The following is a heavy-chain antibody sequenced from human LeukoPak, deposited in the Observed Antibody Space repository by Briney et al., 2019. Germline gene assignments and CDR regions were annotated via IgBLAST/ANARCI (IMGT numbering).Heavy chain of an antibody. CDR2: IHYSGST. D-gene: IGHD1-1*01. CDR1: GDSLSSYY. J-gene: IGHJ4*02. Sequence: PSETLSLTCTVSGDSLSSYYLSWIRQPPGKGLEWIGYIHYSGSTNYNPSLKSRVTISVDTSKNQFSLRLSSVTAADTALYYCASGFRGQLGYFDYWGQGTLVTVSS. CDR3: ASGFRGQLGYFDY. V-gene: IGHV4-59*01.